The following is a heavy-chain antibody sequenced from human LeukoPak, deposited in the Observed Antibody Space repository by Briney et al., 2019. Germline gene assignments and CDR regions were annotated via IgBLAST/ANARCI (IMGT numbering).Heavy chain of an antibody. CDR2: ISDNGGGT. J-gene: IGHJ4*02. CDR3: AKESGALGAPLYDY. Sequence: GGSLRLSCVASGFIFRNYAMSWVRQAPGEGLEWVSGISDNGGGTYYADSLKGRFTISRDNSKNMLYLQMNSVRAEDTAVYYCAKESGALGAPLYDYWGRGILVTASS. V-gene: IGHV3-23*01. CDR1: GFIFRNYA. D-gene: IGHD4/OR15-4a*01.